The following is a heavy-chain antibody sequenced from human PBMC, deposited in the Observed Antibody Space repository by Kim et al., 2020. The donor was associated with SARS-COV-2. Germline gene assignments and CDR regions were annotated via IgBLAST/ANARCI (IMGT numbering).Heavy chain of an antibody. CDR2: IYHSGST. D-gene: IGHD5-12*01. V-gene: IGHV4-30-2*01. J-gene: IGHJ6*03. CDR1: GGSISSGGYS. Sequence: SETLSLTCAVSGGSISSGGYSWSWIRQPPGKGLEWIGYIYHSGSTYYNPSLKSRVTISVDRSKNQFSLKLSSVTAADTAVYYCARGHSGYDYYYYYYMDVWGKGTTVTVSS. CDR3: ARGHSGYDYYYYYYMDV.